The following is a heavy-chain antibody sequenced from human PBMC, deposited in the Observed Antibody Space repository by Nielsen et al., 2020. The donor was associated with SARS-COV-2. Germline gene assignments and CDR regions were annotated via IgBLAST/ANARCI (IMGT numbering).Heavy chain of an antibody. Sequence: SETLSLTCTVSGGSISSGDYYWSWIRQPPGKGLEWIGYIYYSGSTYYNPSLKSRVTISVDTSKNQFSLKLSSVTAADTAVYYCARGEVREIFDYWGQGTLVTVSS. D-gene: IGHD3-10*01. J-gene: IGHJ4*02. CDR2: IYYSGST. CDR3: ARGEVREIFDY. CDR1: GGSISSGDYY. V-gene: IGHV4-30-4*01.